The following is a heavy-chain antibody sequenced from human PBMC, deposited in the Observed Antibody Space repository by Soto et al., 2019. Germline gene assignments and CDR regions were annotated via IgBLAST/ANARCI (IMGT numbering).Heavy chain of an antibody. CDR3: ARLQAAAGDNDLTFDY. CDR2: IDPSDSYT. D-gene: IGHD6-13*01. Sequence: GGSLKISCNAACYSFMSYWIGWVGQMRGKGLEWMGRIDPSDSYTNYSPSFQGHVTISADKSISTAYLQWSSLKASDTAMYYCARLQAAAGDNDLTFDYWGQGTLVTVSS. J-gene: IGHJ4*02. CDR1: CYSFMSYW. V-gene: IGHV5-10-1*01.